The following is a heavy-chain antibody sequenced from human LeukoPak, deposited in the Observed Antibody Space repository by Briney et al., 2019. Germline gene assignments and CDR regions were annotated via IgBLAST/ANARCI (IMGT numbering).Heavy chain of an antibody. J-gene: IGHJ5*02. CDR2: INHSGST. CDR1: GGSFSGYY. V-gene: IGHV4-34*01. CDR3: ARGPWYCSSTSCHMAGGWFDP. Sequence: SETLSLTCAVYGGSFSGYYWSWIRQPPGKWLEWIGEINHSGSTNYNPSLKSRVTISVDTSKNQFSLKLSSVTAADTAVYYCARGPWYCSSTSCHMAGGWFDPWGQGTLVTVSS. D-gene: IGHD2-2*02.